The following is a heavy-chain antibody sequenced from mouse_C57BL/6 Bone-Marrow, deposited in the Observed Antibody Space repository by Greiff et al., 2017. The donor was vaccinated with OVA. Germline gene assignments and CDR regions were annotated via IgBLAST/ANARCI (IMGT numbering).Heavy chain of an antibody. Sequence: EVQLVESGGGLVKPGGSLKLSCAASGFTFSSYAMSWVRQTPEKRLEWVATISDGGSYTYYPDNVKGRFTISRDNAKNNLYLQMSHLKSEATAMYYCAKDRGVFAYWGQGTLVTVSA. V-gene: IGHV5-4*01. CDR2: ISDGGSYT. CDR3: AKDRGVFAY. J-gene: IGHJ3*01. CDR1: GFTFSSYA.